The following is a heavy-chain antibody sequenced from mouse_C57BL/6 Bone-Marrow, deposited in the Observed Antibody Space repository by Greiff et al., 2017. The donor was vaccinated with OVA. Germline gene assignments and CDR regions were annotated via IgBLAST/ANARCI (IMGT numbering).Heavy chain of an antibody. V-gene: IGHV2-2*01. CDR3: APILGY. CDR1: GFSLTSYG. J-gene: IGHJ4*01. Sequence: VQLKESGPGLVQPSQSLSITCTVSGFSLTSYGVHWVRQSPGKGLEWLGVIWSGRSTDYNAAFISRLSISKDNSKSQVFFKMNSLQADDTAIYYCAPILGYWGQGTSVTVSS. D-gene: IGHD6-5*01. CDR2: IWSGRST.